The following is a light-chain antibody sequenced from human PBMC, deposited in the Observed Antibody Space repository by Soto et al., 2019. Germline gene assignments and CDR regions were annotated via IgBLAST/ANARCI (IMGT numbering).Light chain of an antibody. Sequence: EIVLTQSPVTLSLSPGERATLSCRASQSVSNNYLAWYQQKPGQVPRLLIYGASNRATGIPDKFSGSGSGTEFTLTINSLQSEDSAVYYCQQHNQWPITFGQGTRLEIK. J-gene: IGKJ5*01. CDR1: QSVSNN. CDR2: GAS. CDR3: QQHNQWPIT. V-gene: IGKV3D-15*01.